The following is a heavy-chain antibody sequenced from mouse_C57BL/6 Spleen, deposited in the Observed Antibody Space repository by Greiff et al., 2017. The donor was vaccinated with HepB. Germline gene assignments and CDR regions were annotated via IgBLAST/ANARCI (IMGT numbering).Heavy chain of an antibody. CDR3: TPYGGNYEFAY. J-gene: IGHJ3*01. CDR1: GFNIKDDY. D-gene: IGHD2-10*01. V-gene: IGHV14-4*01. CDR2: IDPENGDT. Sequence: VQLQQSGAELVRPGASVKLSCTASGFNIKDDYMHWVKQRPEQGLEWIGWIDPENGDTEYATKFQGKATITADTSSNTAYLQLSSLTSEDTAVYYCTPYGGNYEFAYWGQGTLVTVSA.